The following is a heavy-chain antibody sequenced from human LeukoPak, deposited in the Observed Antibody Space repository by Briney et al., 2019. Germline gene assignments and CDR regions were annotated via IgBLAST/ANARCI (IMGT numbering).Heavy chain of an antibody. J-gene: IGHJ6*04. Sequence: GGSLRLSCAASGFTFSSYSMNWVRQAPGKGLEWVSSISSSSSYIYYADSVKGRFTISRDNAKNSLYLQMNSLRAEGTAVYYCARAPISPEAPYYYHGMDVWGKGTTVTVSS. CDR2: ISSSSSYI. V-gene: IGHV3-21*01. D-gene: IGHD1-14*01. CDR3: ARAPISPEAPYYYHGMDV. CDR1: GFTFSSYS.